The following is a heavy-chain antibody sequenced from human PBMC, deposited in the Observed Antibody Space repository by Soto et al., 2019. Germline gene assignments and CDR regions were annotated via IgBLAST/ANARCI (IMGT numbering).Heavy chain of an antibody. V-gene: IGHV1-46*01. CDR1: GYTFTSYY. Sequence: ASVKVSCKASGYTFTSYYMHWVRQAPGQGLEWMGIINPSGGSTSYAQKFQGRVTMTRDTSTSTVYMELSSLRSEDTAVYYCARDRQMYSSSWSQGFDYWGQGTLVTV. CDR2: INPSGGST. D-gene: IGHD6-13*01. J-gene: IGHJ4*02. CDR3: ARDRQMYSSSWSQGFDY.